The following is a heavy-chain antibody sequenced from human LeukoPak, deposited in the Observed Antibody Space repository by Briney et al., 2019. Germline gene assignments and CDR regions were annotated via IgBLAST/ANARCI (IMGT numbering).Heavy chain of an antibody. CDR1: GITLSTNS. J-gene: IGHJ4*02. CDR3: AKVTSGY. Sequence: GGSLRLSCAATGITLSTNSMSWVRQAPGRGLEWVSAIGDGDGTTFYADSVKGRFSISRDNSKNTLYLQMSSLRDEDTDVYYCAKVTSGYWGQGTLVTVSS. CDR2: IGDGDGTT. D-gene: IGHD3-10*01. V-gene: IGHV3-23*01.